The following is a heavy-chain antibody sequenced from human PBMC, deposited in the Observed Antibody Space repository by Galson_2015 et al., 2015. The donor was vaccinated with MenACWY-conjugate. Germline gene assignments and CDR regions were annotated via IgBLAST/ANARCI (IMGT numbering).Heavy chain of an antibody. D-gene: IGHD4-17*01. CDR3: ARGIGDYVDGSGDC. CDR1: GFIFSSYS. V-gene: IGHV3-21*01. Sequence: SLRLSCAASGFIFSSYSMNWVRQAPGKGLEWVSSIDSSGSDIYYGDSVKGRFTISRDNAKNSAFLQMNSLRAEDTAVYYCARGIGDYVDGSGDCWGQGTLVTVSS. J-gene: IGHJ4*02. CDR2: IDSSGSDI.